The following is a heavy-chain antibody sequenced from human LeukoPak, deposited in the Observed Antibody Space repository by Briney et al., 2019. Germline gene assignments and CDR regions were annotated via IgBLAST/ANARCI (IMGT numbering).Heavy chain of an antibody. V-gene: IGHV4-59*08. Sequence: SETLSLTCTAAGGPISSYYWSWIPQPPGKGLEGIGDIYYSGSTTYNPSLNSPFTISVDTSKNQFSLKLSSVTAADTAVYYCARRVWADWYFDLWGRGTLVTVSS. D-gene: IGHD6-19*01. CDR2: IYYSGST. CDR1: GGPISSYY. J-gene: IGHJ2*01. CDR3: ARRVWADWYFDL.